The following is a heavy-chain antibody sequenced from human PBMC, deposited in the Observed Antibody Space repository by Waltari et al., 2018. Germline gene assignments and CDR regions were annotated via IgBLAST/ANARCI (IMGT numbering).Heavy chain of an antibody. V-gene: IGHV3-7*01. CDR3: ARGLSSAFDI. CDR2: IKQDGSEK. CDR1: GFLFGSYW. Sequence: EVQLVESGGGLVQPGGSLGRSWAASGFLFGSYWMNWVRQAPGKGLEWLSNIKQDGSEKYYVDSVKGRFTISRDNAKNSLYLQMNSLRAEDTAVYYCARGLSSAFDIWGQGTMVTVSS. J-gene: IGHJ3*02.